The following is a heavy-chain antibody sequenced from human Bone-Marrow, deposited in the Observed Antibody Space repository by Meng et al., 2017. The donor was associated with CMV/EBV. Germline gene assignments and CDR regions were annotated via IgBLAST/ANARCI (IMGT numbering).Heavy chain of an antibody. CDR1: GGSISSYY. V-gene: IGHV4-59*01. Sequence: DSLRLSCTVSGGSISSYYWSWIRQPPGKGLEWIGYIYYSGSTNYNHSLKSRVTISVDTSKNQFSLNLSSVTAADTAVYYCARERDGGWFDYWGQGTLVTVSS. J-gene: IGHJ4*02. D-gene: IGHD6-19*01. CDR2: IYYSGST. CDR3: ARERDGGWFDY.